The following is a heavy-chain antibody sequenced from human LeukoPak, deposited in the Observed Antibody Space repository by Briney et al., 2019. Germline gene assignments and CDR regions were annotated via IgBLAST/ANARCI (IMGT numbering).Heavy chain of an antibody. CDR1: GYSISSGYY. CDR3: ARDSGGGGLYETSGYYYFDY. V-gene: IGHV4-38-2*02. J-gene: IGHJ4*02. CDR2: IYHSGNT. D-gene: IGHD3-22*01. Sequence: PSETLSLTCSVSGYSISSGYYWGWIRQAPDKGLEWIGTIYHSGNTHFNPSLRSRVVLSVDTSKNQFSLKMNSVTAADSAIYYCARDSGGGGLYETSGYYYFDYWGQGSLVTVSS.